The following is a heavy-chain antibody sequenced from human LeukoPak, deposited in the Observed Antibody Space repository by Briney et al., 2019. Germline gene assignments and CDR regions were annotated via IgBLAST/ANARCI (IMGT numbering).Heavy chain of an antibody. D-gene: IGHD2-2*01. J-gene: IGHJ3*02. CDR3: ARYCSSTSCNDAFDI. CDR2: MNQDGSEK. Sequence: PGGSLRLSCAASRFTFSNCWMSWVRQAPGKGLEWVANMNQDGSEKYYVDSVKGRFTISRDNAKNSLYLQMNSLRAEDTAVYYCARYCSSTSCNDAFDIWGQGTMVTVSS. V-gene: IGHV3-7*01. CDR1: RFTFSNCW.